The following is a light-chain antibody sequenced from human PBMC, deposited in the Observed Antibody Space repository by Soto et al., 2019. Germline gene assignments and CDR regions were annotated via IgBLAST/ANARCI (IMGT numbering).Light chain of an antibody. CDR1: QSISSW. Sequence: SLSASARDRVTITFRASQSISSWLAWYQQKPGKAPKLLIYGASSLQSGVPSRFSGSGSGTEFTLTISSLQPEDFATYYCQQDYRQRPFGQGTNLDIK. CDR2: GAS. J-gene: IGKJ1*01. V-gene: IGKV1-39*01. CDR3: QQDYRQRP.